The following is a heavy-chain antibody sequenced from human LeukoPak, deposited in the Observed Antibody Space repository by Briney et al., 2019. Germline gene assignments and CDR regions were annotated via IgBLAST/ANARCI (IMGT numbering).Heavy chain of an antibody. Sequence: GASVKVSCKASGYTFTDYYMHWVQQAPGKGLEWMGRVDPEDGETIYAEKFQGRVTITADTSTDTAYMELSSLRSEDTAVYYCATGKNYDFWSGQFDYWGQGTLVTVSS. J-gene: IGHJ4*02. D-gene: IGHD3-3*01. V-gene: IGHV1-69-2*01. CDR2: VDPEDGET. CDR1: GYTFTDYY. CDR3: ATGKNYDFWSGQFDY.